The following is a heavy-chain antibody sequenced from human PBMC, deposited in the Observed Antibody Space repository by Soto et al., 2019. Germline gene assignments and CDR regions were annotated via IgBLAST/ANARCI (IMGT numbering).Heavy chain of an antibody. CDR3: ARHLRYCSGGSCYNHAFDI. V-gene: IGHV4-30-4*02. CDR1: GRSISSVNYY. D-gene: IGHD2-15*01. J-gene: IGHJ3*02. Sequence: PSATLSLTCTVSGRSISSVNYYWSWIRQPPGKGLEWIGFISYSGTTHYSASLRSRVSISVDTSKNQFSLDLSSVTAADTAVYYCARHLRYCSGGSCYNHAFDIWGQGTMVT. CDR2: ISYSGTT.